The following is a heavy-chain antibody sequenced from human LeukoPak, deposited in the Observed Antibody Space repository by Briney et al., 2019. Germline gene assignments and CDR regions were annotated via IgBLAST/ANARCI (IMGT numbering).Heavy chain of an antibody. D-gene: IGHD1-26*01. CDR3: ARDHLREGATGASEI. V-gene: IGHV3-23*01. CDR1: GFTFSDYA. CDR2: ISSGGAGT. Sequence: GGSLRLSCAASGFTFSDYAMTWVRQAPGKGLESVSIISSGGAGTYYADSVKGRFTISRDNAKNSLYLQMNSLRVEDTAVYYCARDHLREGATGASEIWGQGTMVTVSS. J-gene: IGHJ3*02.